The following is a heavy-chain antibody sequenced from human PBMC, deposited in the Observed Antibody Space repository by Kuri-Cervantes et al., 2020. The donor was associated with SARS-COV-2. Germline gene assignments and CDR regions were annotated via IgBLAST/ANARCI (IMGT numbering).Heavy chain of an antibody. CDR3: ASVEGVTPDY. CDR1: GFTFSSYE. D-gene: IGHD5-18*01. V-gene: IGHV3-48*03. J-gene: IGHJ4*02. CDR2: VSSSGNTI. Sequence: LSLTCAASGFTFSSYEMNWVRQAPGKGLEWVSYVSSSGNTIYYADSVKGRFTISRDNAKNSLYLQMNNLRAEDTAVYYCASVEGVTPDYWGQGTLVTVSS.